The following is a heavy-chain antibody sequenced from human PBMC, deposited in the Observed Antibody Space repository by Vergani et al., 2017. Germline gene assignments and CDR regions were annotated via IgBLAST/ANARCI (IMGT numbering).Heavy chain of an antibody. Sequence: QVQLQQWGAGLLKPSETLSLTCAVYGGSFSGYYWSWIRQPPGKGLVWIGEINHSGSTNYNPSLKSRVTISVDTSKNQFSLKLSSVPAADTAVYYCARDRYYDSSGYETWGQGTLVTVSS. CDR2: INHSGST. V-gene: IGHV4-34*01. CDR3: ARDRYYDSSGYET. CDR1: GGSFSGYY. D-gene: IGHD3-22*01. J-gene: IGHJ4*02.